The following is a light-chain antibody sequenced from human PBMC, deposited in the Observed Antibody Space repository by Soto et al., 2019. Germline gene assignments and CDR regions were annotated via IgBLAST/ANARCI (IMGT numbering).Light chain of an antibody. J-gene: IGLJ1*01. CDR3: CSDAGSSSYV. Sequence: QSALTQPASVSGSPGQSITISCTRPSSDVWSFNFVSWYQQHPDKAPQVLIYEVTKRPPGVSNRFSGSKSGNTASLTISGLQDDDEADYYCCSDAGSSSYVFGTGTKLTVL. CDR2: EVT. V-gene: IGLV2-23*02. CDR1: SSDVWSFNF.